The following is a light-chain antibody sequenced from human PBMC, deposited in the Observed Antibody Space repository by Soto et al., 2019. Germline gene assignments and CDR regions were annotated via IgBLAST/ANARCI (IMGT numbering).Light chain of an antibody. CDR1: SSDVGGYNS. CDR2: EVS. CDR3: SSYAGSNNLV. V-gene: IGLV2-8*01. Sequence: QSVLTQPPSASGSPGQSVTISCTGTSSDVGGYNSVSWYQQHPGKAPKLMIYEVSERPSGVPDRFSGSKSGNTASLTVSGLQADDEADYYCSSYAGSNNLVFGGGTQLTVL. J-gene: IGLJ2*01.